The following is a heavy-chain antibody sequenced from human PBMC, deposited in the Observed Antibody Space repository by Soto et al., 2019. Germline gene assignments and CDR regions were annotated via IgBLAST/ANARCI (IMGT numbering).Heavy chain of an antibody. D-gene: IGHD2-15*01. CDR1: GYTFTSYG. V-gene: IGHV1-18*04. CDR2: ISAYNGNT. CDR3: ARDASCSGGSCYSGNYYYYGMDV. J-gene: IGHJ6*02. Sequence: ASVKVSCKASGYTFTSYGISWVRQAPGQGLEWMGWISAYNGNTNYAQKLQGRVTMTTDTSTSTAYMELRSLRSDDTAVYYCARDASCSGGSCYSGNYYYYGMDVWGQGTTVTVS.